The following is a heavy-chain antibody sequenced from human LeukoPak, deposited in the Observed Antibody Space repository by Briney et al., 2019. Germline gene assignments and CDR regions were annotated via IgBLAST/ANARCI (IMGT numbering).Heavy chain of an antibody. CDR2: IKQDGSEK. CDR3: ARAPEGYTVVTIFDF. J-gene: IGHJ4*02. V-gene: IGHV3-7*05. CDR1: GFTFSNYW. Sequence: GGSLRLSCAASGFTFSNYWMSWVRQAPGKGLEWVANIKQDGSEKYYVDSVKGRFTISRDNAQNSLFLQMNSLRAEDTAVCYCARAPEGYTVVTIFDFWGQGTLVTVSS. D-gene: IGHD4-23*01.